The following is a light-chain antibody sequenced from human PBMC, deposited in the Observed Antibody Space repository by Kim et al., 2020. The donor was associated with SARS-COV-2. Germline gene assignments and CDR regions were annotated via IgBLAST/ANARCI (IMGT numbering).Light chain of an antibody. CDR3: NCRASHPYRVF. CDR2: GNN. J-gene: IGLJ7*01. Sequence: SSELTQDPALSVELGQTVTITCQGDSLRNFHASWYQQKPGQAPLLVFYGNNHRPSGIPDRFSGSNSGDRSSLTITGAQAADEADYYCNCRASHPYRVFFGGGTRLTVL. V-gene: IGLV3-19*01. CDR1: SLRNFH.